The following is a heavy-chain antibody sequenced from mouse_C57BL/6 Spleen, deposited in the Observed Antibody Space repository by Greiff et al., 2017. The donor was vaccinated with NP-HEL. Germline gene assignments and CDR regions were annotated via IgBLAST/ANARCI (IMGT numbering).Heavy chain of an antibody. CDR2: FYPGSGSI. Sequence: VQLQQSGAELVKPGASVKLSCKASGYTFTEYTIHWVKQRSGQGLEWIGWFYPGSGSIKYNEKFKDKATLTADKSSSTVYMELSRWTSEDSAVYFCARHEGEAYYYGSSYPDYWGKGTTLTVSS. V-gene: IGHV1-62-2*01. J-gene: IGHJ2*01. CDR3: ARHEGEAYYYGSSYPDY. D-gene: IGHD1-1*01. CDR1: GYTFTEYT.